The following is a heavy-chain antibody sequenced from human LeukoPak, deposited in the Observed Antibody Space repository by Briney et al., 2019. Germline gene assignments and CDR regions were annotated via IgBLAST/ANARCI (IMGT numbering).Heavy chain of an antibody. V-gene: IGHV3-21*01. CDR1: GFTFSSYS. D-gene: IGHD2-2*01. J-gene: IGHJ6*02. CDR3: ARGLKIVVVPAYGMDV. CDR2: ISSSSSYI. Sequence: GGSLRLSCAASGFTFSSYSMNWVRQAPGKGLEWVSSISSSSSYIYYADSVKGRFTIPRDNAKNSLYLQMNSLGAEDTAVYYCARGLKIVVVPAYGMDVWGQGTTVTVSS.